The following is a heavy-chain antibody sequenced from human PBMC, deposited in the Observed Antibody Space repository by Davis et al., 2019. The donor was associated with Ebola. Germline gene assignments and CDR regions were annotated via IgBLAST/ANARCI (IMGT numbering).Heavy chain of an antibody. J-gene: IGHJ6*02. CDR1: GFTFSSYA. D-gene: IGHD3-22*01. CDR2: ISYDGSNK. V-gene: IGHV3-30-3*01. CDR3: ARDFSAYYYDSSGYLYYGMDV. Sequence: GGSLRLSCAASGFTFSSYAMHWVRQAPGKGLEWVAVISYDGSNKYYADSVKGRFTISRDNSKNTLYLQMNSLRAEDTAVYYCARDFSAYYYDSSGYLYYGMDVWGQGTTVTVSS.